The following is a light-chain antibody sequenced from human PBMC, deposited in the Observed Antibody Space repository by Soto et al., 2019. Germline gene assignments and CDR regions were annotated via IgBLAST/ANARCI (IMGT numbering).Light chain of an antibody. J-gene: IGLJ2*01. CDR3: QSYDSSLSVVV. V-gene: IGLV1-40*01. Sequence: QAVVTQPPSVSGAPGQGVTISCTGSSSNIGAGYDVHWYQQLPGTAPKLLIFGNNNRPSGVPGRFSGSKSGTSASLAITGLQAEDEADYYCQSYDSSLSVVVFGGGTKLTVL. CDR1: SSNIGAGYD. CDR2: GNN.